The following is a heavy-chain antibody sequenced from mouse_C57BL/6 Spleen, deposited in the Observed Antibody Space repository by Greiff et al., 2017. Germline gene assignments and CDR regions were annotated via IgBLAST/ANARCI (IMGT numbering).Heavy chain of an antibody. CDR3: ARVGVDGP. D-gene: IGHD2-3*01. Sequence: QVHVKQPGAELARPGASVKLSCKASGYTFPSYGISWVKQRTGQGLEWIGEIYPRSVNTSSIEKFKGKATFTADTSTNTAYMQLSSLTTEDSAIYYCARVGVDGPGGQGTLVTVSA. J-gene: IGHJ3*01. CDR2: IYPRSVNT. V-gene: IGHV1-81*01. CDR1: GYTFPSYG.